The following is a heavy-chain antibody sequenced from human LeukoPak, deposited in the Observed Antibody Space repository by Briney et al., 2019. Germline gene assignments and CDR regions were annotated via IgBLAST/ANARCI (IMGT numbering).Heavy chain of an antibody. J-gene: IGHJ4*02. Sequence: ASVKVSCKVSGYTLTELSMHWVRQAPGKGLEWMGGFDPEDGETIYAQKFQGRVTITRDTSASTAYMELSSLISEDTAVYYCARGDTTMVTPAYWGQGTLVTVSS. CDR2: FDPEDGET. CDR3: ARGDTTMVTPAY. V-gene: IGHV1-24*01. CDR1: GYTLTELS. D-gene: IGHD5-18*01.